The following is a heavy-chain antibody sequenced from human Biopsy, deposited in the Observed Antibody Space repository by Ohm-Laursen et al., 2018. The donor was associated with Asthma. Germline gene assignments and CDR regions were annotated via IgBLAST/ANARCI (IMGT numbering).Heavy chain of an antibody. V-gene: IGHV4-59*01. D-gene: IGHD6-13*01. Sequence: GTLSLTCTVSPGSINDYYWNWIRPFPGKGLEGIGYVHSTGSTRFNPALKSRLTISVDTPVDQVSLKLTSVTAADTAVYYCARATSTWSQSGPHYFDHWGQGTLVTVSS. CDR2: VHSTGST. CDR1: PGSINDYY. CDR3: ARATSTWSQSGPHYFDH. J-gene: IGHJ4*02.